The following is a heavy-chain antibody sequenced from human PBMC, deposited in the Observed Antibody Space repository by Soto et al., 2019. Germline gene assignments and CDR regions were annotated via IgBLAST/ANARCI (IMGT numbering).Heavy chain of an antibody. CDR3: ARLEGLATISYYFDF. CDR2: INHSGNA. D-gene: IGHD3-9*01. V-gene: IGHV4-34*01. J-gene: IGHJ4*02. Sequence: ETLSLTCAVYGGSFSGYYWSWIRQPPGKGLEWIGEINHSGNAYYNPSLQTRVTISLDKSKSQFSLKLNSVTAADSAVYFCARLEGLATISYYFDFWGPGALVTVSS. CDR1: GGSFSGYY.